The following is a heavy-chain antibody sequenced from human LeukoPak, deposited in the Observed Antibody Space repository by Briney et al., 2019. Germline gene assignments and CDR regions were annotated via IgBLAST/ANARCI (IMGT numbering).Heavy chain of an antibody. J-gene: IGHJ6*02. CDR3: AKAYEHYYYYGMDV. D-gene: IGHD3-3*01. CDR2: ISYDGSNK. CDR1: GFTFSSYG. V-gene: IGHV3-30*18. Sequence: GGSLRLSCAASGFTFSSYGMHWVRQAPGKGVEWVAVISYDGSNKYYADSVKGRFTISRDNSKNTLYLQMNSLRAEDTALYYCAKAYEHYYYYGMDVWGQGTTVTVSS.